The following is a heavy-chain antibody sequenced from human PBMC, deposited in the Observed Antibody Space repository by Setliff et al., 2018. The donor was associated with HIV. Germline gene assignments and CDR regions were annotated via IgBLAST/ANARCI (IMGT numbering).Heavy chain of an antibody. J-gene: IGHJ3*02. CDR1: ASFSSYY. CDR3: ARRDYNFSGTFDI. D-gene: IGHD3-3*01. Sequence: SETLSLTCTVSASFSSYYWSWIRQPPGRGLEWIGCISSSGNTLYNPSLKSRFTLSIDTSKNQFALRMTSVTAADTAVYYCARRDYNFSGTFDIWGQGTMVTVSS. V-gene: IGHV4-4*09. CDR2: ISSSGNT.